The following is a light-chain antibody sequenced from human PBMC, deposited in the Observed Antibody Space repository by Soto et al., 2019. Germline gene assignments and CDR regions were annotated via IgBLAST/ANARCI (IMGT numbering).Light chain of an antibody. CDR2: KAS. CDR3: QQSSTWT. V-gene: IGKV1-5*03. Sequence: DIQMTQSPSTLSASVGDRVTITCRASQSSNTGLAWYQQRPGKAPKLLIYKASSLESGVPSRFSGSGSGTEFTLTISSLQPEDFATYYCQQSSTWTFGQGTKVDIK. J-gene: IGKJ1*01. CDR1: QSSNTG.